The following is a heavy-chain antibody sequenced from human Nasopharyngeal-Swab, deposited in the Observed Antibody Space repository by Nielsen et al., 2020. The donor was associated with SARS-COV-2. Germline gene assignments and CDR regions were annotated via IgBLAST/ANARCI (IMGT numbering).Heavy chain of an antibody. V-gene: IGHV3-23*01. CDR1: GFTFSSYA. Sequence: GESLKISCAASGFTFSSYAMSWVRQAPGKGLEWVSAISGSGGSTYYADSVKGRFTISRDNSKNTLFLQMNSLRGEDTAVYYCARVNWPVYCGGDCYFSEGQSTGMDVWGQGTTVTVS. D-gene: IGHD2-21*02. CDR3: ARVNWPVYCGGDCYFSEGQSTGMDV. CDR2: ISGSGGST. J-gene: IGHJ6*02.